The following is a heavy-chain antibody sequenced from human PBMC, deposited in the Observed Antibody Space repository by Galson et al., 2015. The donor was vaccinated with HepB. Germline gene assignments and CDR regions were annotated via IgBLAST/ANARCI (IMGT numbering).Heavy chain of an antibody. CDR1: GFTFSTYS. V-gene: IGHV3-21*01. J-gene: IGHJ6*02. CDR3: ARDQGPARIAARLHPGKKDYYYGMDV. CDR2: ISGSNKYI. Sequence: SLRLSCAASGFTFSTYSMNWVRQAPGKGLEWVSSISGSNKYIHYADSVKGRFTISRDNAKNSLYLQMNSLRAEDTAVYYCARDQGPARIAARLHPGKKDYYYGMDVWGQGTTVTVSS. D-gene: IGHD6-6*01.